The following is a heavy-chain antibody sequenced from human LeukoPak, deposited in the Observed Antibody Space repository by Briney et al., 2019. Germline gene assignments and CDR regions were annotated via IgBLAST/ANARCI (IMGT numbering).Heavy chain of an antibody. CDR2: ITSSSSYI. CDR1: GFTFSSYS. D-gene: IGHD6-19*01. J-gene: IGHJ3*01. CDR3: ARDPSSGWYGYAFDV. V-gene: IGHV3-21*01. Sequence: GGSLRLSCAVSGFTFSSYSMNWVRLAPGKGLEWVSSITSSSSYIYYADSVKGRFTISRDNAKNSLYLQMNSLRAEDTAVYYCARDPSSGWYGYAFDVWGQGTIVTVSS.